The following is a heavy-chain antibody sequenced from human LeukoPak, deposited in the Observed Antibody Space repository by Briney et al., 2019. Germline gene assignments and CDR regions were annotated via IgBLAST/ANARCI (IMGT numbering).Heavy chain of an antibody. J-gene: IGHJ4*02. V-gene: IGHV3-7*05. D-gene: IGHD4-17*01. Sequence: GGSLRLSCAASGFTFSAYSMSWVRQAPGKGLEWVGTIKGDGSDKYHVDSVKGRFTISRDNAKNSLYLQMNSLRAEDTAVYYCAKFPYGDYVHYWGQGTLVTVSS. CDR3: AKFPYGDYVHY. CDR1: GFTFSAYS. CDR2: IKGDGSDK.